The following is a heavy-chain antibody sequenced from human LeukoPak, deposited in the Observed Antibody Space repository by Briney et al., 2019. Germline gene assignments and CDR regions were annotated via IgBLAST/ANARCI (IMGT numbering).Heavy chain of an antibody. Sequence: GRSLRLSCAASGFTFSSYGMHWVRQAPGKGLEWVAVISYDGSNKHYADSVKGRFTISRDNSKNTLYLQMNSLRAEDTAVYYCAKDGGYSSYHYWGQGTLVTVSS. CDR3: AKDGGYSSYHY. V-gene: IGHV3-30*18. D-gene: IGHD6-19*01. J-gene: IGHJ4*02. CDR2: ISYDGSNK. CDR1: GFTFSSYG.